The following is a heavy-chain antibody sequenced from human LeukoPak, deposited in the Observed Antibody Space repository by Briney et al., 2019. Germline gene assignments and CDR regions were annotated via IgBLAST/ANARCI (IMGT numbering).Heavy chain of an antibody. CDR1: GGSFSGYY. CDR2: INHSGST. J-gene: IGHJ4*02. CDR3: ARDHYDSSGYYISKYFDY. V-gene: IGHV4-34*01. Sequence: SETLSLTCAVYGGSFSGYYWSWIRQPPGKGLEWIGEINHSGSTNYNPSLKSRVTISVDTSKNQFSLKLSSVTAADTAVYFCARDHYDSSGYYISKYFDYWGQGTLVTVSS. D-gene: IGHD3-22*01.